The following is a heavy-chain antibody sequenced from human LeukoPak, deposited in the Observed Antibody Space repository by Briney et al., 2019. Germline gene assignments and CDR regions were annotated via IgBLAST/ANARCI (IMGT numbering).Heavy chain of an antibody. CDR2: IKQDGNEK. CDR3: ARDSPTAAVFDY. J-gene: IGHJ4*02. D-gene: IGHD6-13*01. CDR1: GFTFNSYW. Sequence: PGGSLRLSCAASGFTFNSYWMSWVRQAPGKGLEWVANIKQDGNEKYYVDSVKGRFTISRDNAKNSLYLQMNSLRAEDTAVYYCARDSPTAAVFDYWGQGTLVTVSS. V-gene: IGHV3-7*03.